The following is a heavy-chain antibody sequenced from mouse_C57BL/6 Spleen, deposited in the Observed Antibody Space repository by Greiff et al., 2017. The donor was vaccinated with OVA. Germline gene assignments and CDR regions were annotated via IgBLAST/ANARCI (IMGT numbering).Heavy chain of an antibody. J-gene: IGHJ1*03. CDR1: GFTFSDYG. D-gene: IGHD1-1*01. Sequence: EVQGVESGGGLVKPGGSLKLSCAASGFTFSDYGMHWVRQAPEKGLEWVAYISSGSSTIYYAATVKGRFTLSRDNAKNPLFLQMTSLRSEYTAMYYCARPGYYGPYWYFDVWGTGTTVTVAS. CDR3: ARPGYYGPYWYFDV. CDR2: ISSGSSTI. V-gene: IGHV5-17*01.